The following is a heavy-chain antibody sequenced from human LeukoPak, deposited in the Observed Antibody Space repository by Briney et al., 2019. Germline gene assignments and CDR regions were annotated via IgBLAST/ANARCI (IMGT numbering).Heavy chain of an antibody. Sequence: GGALRLSCAASGFTFSSYGMHWVRQAPGKGLEWVAFIRYDGSNKYYADSVKGRFTISSDNSKNTLYLQMNSLRAEDTAVYYCAKDPPRRRYPLLSRGTPYPDYWGQGTLVTVSS. J-gene: IGHJ4*02. CDR2: IRYDGSNK. D-gene: IGHD2-2*01. CDR1: GFTFSSYG. CDR3: AKDPPRRRYPLLSRGTPYPDY. V-gene: IGHV3-30*02.